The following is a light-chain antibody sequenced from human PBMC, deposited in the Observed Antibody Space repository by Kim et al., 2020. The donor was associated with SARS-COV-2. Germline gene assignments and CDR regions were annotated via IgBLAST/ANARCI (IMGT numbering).Light chain of an antibody. J-gene: IGLJ3*02. CDR1: SSNIGRNT. CDR2: TDE. CDR3: ATWDDNLDVWM. Sequence: GQMDTISCSGSSSNIGRNTVNWDQQFPGTAPQLLIDTDERRPSGVSDRVSCSKSGTSASLAIRALRSEDEADYYCATWDDNLDVWMFGGGTQLTVL. V-gene: IGLV1-44*01.